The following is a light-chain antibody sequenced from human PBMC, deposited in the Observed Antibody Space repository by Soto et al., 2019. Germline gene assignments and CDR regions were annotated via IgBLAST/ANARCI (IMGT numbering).Light chain of an antibody. CDR1: SSNIGSNY. CDR3: TSYTSSSIVV. V-gene: IGLV2-14*01. Sequence: QSVLTQPPSASGTPGQRVTISCSGSSSNIGSNYVSWYQQHPDKAPKLLIYEVTNRPSGVSNRFSASKSGNTASLTISGLQAEDEADYYCTSYTSSSIVVFGEGTKVTVL. CDR2: EVT. J-gene: IGLJ2*01.